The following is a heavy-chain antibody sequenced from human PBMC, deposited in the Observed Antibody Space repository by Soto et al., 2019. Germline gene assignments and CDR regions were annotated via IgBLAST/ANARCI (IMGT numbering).Heavy chain of an antibody. Sequence: EVQLVESGGGLVPPGGSLRLSCAASGVGFSTSWMSWVRQAPGKGLEWVGRILSKNDGGTTDYPAPVKGRFIISRDDSKNELYLQINGLKTEDTAVYYCSTYDYVWGTYRVRCAYWGQGTLVTVSS. J-gene: IGHJ4*02. V-gene: IGHV3-15*01. CDR3: STYDYVWGTYRVRCAY. D-gene: IGHD3-16*02. CDR2: ILSKNDGGTT. CDR1: GVGFSTSW.